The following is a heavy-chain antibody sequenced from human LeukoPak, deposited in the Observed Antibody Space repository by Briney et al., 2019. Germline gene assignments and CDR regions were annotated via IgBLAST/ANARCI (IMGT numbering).Heavy chain of an antibody. Sequence: GGSLRLSCAASGFIFSSYSMNWVRQAPGKGLEWVAVISYDGSNKYYADSVKGRFTISRDNSKNTLYLQMNSLRAEDTAVYYCAKGEMATQFNWFDPWGQGTLVTVSS. V-gene: IGHV3-30*18. D-gene: IGHD5-24*01. CDR1: GFIFSSYS. CDR2: ISYDGSNK. J-gene: IGHJ5*02. CDR3: AKGEMATQFNWFDP.